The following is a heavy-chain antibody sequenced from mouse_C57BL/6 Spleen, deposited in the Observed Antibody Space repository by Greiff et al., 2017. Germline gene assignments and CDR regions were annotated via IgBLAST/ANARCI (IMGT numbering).Heavy chain of an antibody. J-gene: IGHJ4*01. CDR1: GYAFTNYL. V-gene: IGHV1-54*01. CDR3: ARDEVRDY. D-gene: IGHD2-2*01. Sequence: QVQLQQSGAELVRPGTSVKVSCKASGYAFTNYLIEWVKQRPGQGLEWIGVINPGSGGTNYNEKFKGKATLTADKSSSTAYMQLSSLTSEDSAVYFCARDEVRDYWGQGTSVTVSS. CDR2: INPGSGGT.